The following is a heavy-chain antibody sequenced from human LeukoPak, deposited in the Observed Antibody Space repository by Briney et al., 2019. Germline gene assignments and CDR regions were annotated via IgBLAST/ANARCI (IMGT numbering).Heavy chain of an antibody. CDR3: ARVRVSGSYLYYFDN. D-gene: IGHD1-26*01. CDR1: GGSISSYH. Sequence: SETLSLTCTVSGGSISSYHWSWVRQPPGKGLEWIGYILTSGSTNYNPSLKSRVSISVDTSKNQFSLKLSSVTAEDTAVYYCARVRVSGSYLYYFDNWDQGTLVTVSS. CDR2: ILTSGST. V-gene: IGHV4-4*09. J-gene: IGHJ4*02.